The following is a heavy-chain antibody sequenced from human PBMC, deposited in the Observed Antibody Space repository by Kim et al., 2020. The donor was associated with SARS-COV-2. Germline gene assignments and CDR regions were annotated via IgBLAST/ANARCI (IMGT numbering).Heavy chain of an antibody. CDR3: ARDRPLLHLYYYYYYYGMDV. J-gene: IGHJ6*02. V-gene: IGHV1-18*01. CDR1: GYTFTSYG. Sequence: ASVKVSCKASGYTFTSYGISWVRQAPGQGLEWMGWISAYNGNTNYAQKLQGRVTMTTDTSTSTAYMELRSLRSDDTAVYYCARDRPLLHLYYYYYYYGMDVWGQGTTVTVSS. D-gene: IGHD2-15*01. CDR2: ISAYNGNT.